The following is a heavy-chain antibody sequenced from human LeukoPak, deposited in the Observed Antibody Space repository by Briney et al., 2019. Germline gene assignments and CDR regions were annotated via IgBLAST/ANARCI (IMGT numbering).Heavy chain of an antibody. D-gene: IGHD2-21*02. V-gene: IGHV3-33*01. J-gene: IGHJ4*02. CDR1: GFTFTIYG. CDR3: ARDTCGGDCYSIPY. CDR2: IWYDGTKK. Sequence: PGGSLRLSCAASGFTFTIYGMHWVRQAPGKGLEWVAVIWYDGTKKYYADSVKGRFTISRDNSKNTLYLQMNSLRAEDTAVYYCARDTCGGDCYSIPYWGQGTLVTVSS.